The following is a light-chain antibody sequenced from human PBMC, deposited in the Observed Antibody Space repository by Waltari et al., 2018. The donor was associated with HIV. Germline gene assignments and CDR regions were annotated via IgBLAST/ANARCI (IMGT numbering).Light chain of an antibody. J-gene: IGLJ2*01. V-gene: IGLV1-44*01. Sequence: QSVLPQPPSASGTPGQRVTISCSGRSSNVRHNIVHWYQHFPGTAPKLLIYNNNERPSGVPDRFSGSKSGTSASLAISGLQSEDEADYYCATWDDSLNGHVVFGGGSKLTVL. CDR2: NNN. CDR3: ATWDDSLNGHVV. CDR1: SSNVRHNI.